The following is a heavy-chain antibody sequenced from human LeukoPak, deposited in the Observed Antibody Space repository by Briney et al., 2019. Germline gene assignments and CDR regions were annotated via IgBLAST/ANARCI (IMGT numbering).Heavy chain of an antibody. V-gene: IGHV3-48*01. CDR2: ISSSSRTI. Sequence: GGSLRLSCVVSGFTFSSYSINWVRQAPGKGLEWVSYISSSSRTIYYADSVKGRFTISRDNAKNSLYLQMNSLRAEDTAVYYCARDRSGYFDLWGRGTLVTVSS. CDR1: GFTFSSYS. CDR3: ARDRSGYFDL. D-gene: IGHD3-10*01. J-gene: IGHJ2*01.